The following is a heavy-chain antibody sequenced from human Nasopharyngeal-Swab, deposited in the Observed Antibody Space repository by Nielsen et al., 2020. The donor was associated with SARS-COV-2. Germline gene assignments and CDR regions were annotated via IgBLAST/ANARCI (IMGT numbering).Heavy chain of an antibody. CDR2: ISYTSSTI. V-gene: IGHV3-48*04. CDR3: ARDGTTAHDYYYYMDV. D-gene: IGHD4-17*01. Sequence: GESLNISCVASGFTLSAYTMNWVRQAPGKGLEWLSYISYTSSTIYYADSVRGRFTISRDNAKNSLYLQMNSLRAEDTAVYYCARDGTTAHDYYYYMDVWGKGTTVTVSS. CDR1: GFTLSAYT. J-gene: IGHJ6*03.